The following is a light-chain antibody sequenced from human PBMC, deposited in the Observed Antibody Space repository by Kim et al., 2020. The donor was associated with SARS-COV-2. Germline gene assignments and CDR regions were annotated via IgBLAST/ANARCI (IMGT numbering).Light chain of an antibody. CDR3: QQYADSSIS. CDR1: QSVSSS. J-gene: IGKJ4*01. CDR2: GAS. Sequence: DIVLTQSPSTLSLSPGERATLSCRASQSVSSSLAWYQQRPGQTPRLLIYGASTRATGIPDRFSGSGSGTDFILTISRLEPEDFAIYYCQQYADSSISFGGGTKVDIK. V-gene: IGKV3-20*01.